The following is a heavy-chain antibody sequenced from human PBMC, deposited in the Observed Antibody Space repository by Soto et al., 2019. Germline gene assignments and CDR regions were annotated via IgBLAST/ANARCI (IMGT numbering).Heavy chain of an antibody. CDR3: TRWRRGAVAVVPAAIPWRVPGGPRDYYYSYVDV. D-gene: IGHD2-2*01. Sequence: EVQLVESGGGLVQPGGSLRLSCAASGFTFTNSWMTWVRQAPGKGLEWVANIKQDGSEKYYVDSGKGRFTISRDNAKNSLYLQMNSLRAEDTAVCYCTRWRRGAVAVVPAAIPWRVPGGPRDYYYSYVDVWGKWTTVTVSS. V-gene: IGHV3-7*01. CDR2: IKQDGSEK. CDR1: GFTFTNSW. J-gene: IGHJ6*03.